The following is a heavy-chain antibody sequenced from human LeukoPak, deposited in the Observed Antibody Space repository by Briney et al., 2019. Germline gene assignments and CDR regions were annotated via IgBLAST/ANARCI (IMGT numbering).Heavy chain of an antibody. D-gene: IGHD5-18*01. J-gene: IGHJ4*02. CDR1: GFTFSNYA. CDR3: AGRVTGYSSGYVY. Sequence: GGSLRLSCAASGFTFSNYAVSWVRQAPEKGLDWVSVISGSAHKIRYADSVKGRFTISRDNSENIVYLQMNNLRAEDTAVYYCAGRVTGYSSGYVYWGQGTLVTVSS. CDR2: ISGSAHKI. V-gene: IGHV3-23*01.